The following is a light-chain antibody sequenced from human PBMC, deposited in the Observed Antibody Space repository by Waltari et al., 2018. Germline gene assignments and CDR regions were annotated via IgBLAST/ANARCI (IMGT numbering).Light chain of an antibody. CDR2: GAS. CDR3: QQYNGWRT. Sequence: IPLPQSPATLSSPPGDSAPPSCRASRSVGTNLAWYQQKRGQAPRLLIYGASFRATGTPDRFTGSGSGTDFTLTISSLQSEDFALYFCQQYNGWRTFGQGTTVDMK. V-gene: IGKV3-15*01. J-gene: IGKJ1*01. CDR1: RSVGTN.